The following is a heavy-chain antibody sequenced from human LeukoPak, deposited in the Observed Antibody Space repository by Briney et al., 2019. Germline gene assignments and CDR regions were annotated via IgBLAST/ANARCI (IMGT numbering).Heavy chain of an antibody. J-gene: IGHJ4*02. CDR2: IGSGSTT. V-gene: IGHV3-23*01. Sequence: GGSLRLSCAASGFTFSNYAMSWVRQAPGKGLEWVSSIGSGSTTHYADSVKGRFTISRDNSKNTLFLQMNSLRAEDTAVYYCAKYFYDSSTYSFDYWGQGTLVTVSS. CDR1: GFTFSNYA. CDR3: AKYFYDSSTYSFDY. D-gene: IGHD3-22*01.